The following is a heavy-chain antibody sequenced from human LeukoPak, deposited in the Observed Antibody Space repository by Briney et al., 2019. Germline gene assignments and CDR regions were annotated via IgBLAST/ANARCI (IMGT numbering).Heavy chain of an antibody. V-gene: IGHV6-1*01. CDR2: TYYRSKWYV. D-gene: IGHD2-2*01. J-gene: IGHJ3*02. CDR3: AGHSTSSYDTFDT. Sequence: SQTLSLTCAISGVSVSSHITAWNWIRQSPSRGLEWLGRTYYRSKWYVDYAVSIKSRLTINADTSKNQFSLLLNSVTPDDTALYYCAGHSTSSYDTFDTRGQGTMITVSS. CDR1: GVSVSSHITA.